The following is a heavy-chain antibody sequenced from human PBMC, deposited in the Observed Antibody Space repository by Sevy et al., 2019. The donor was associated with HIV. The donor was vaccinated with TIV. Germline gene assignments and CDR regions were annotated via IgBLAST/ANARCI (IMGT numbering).Heavy chain of an antibody. J-gene: IGHJ3*02. V-gene: IGHV3-23*01. CDR2: ISGSGANT. D-gene: IGHD3-10*01. CDR3: ALVGGGFAYDM. CDR1: GITFSSYA. Sequence: GGSLRLSCAASGITFSSYAMSWVRQAPGKGLEYVSGISGSGANTYHADSVKGCFSISRDNSKNTLYLQMNSLRAGDTAVYYCALVGGGFAYDMWGQGTMVTVSS.